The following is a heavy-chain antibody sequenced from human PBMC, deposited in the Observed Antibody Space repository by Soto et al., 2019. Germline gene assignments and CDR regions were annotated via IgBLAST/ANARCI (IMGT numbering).Heavy chain of an antibody. Sequence: SVKVSCKASGGTFSSYAISWVRQAPGQGLEWMGGIIPIFGTANYAQKFQGRVTITADKSTSTAYMELSGLRSEDTAVYYCARVKSPSYCTNGVCYTPFDYWGQGTLVTVSS. J-gene: IGHJ4*02. CDR1: GGTFSSYA. CDR2: IIPIFGTA. CDR3: ARVKSPSYCTNGVCYTPFDY. D-gene: IGHD2-8*01. V-gene: IGHV1-69*06.